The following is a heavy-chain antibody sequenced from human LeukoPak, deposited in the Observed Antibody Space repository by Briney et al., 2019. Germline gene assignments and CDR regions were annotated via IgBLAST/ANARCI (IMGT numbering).Heavy chain of an antibody. V-gene: IGHV4-59*01. CDR1: GGSISSYY. Sequence: SETLSLTCTVSGGSISSYYWSWIRQPPGKGLEWIAYIYYTGSTNYNPSLKSRVTISVDTSKNQFSLKLSSVTAADTAVYHCARGYSSGRIDSWGQGTLVTVSS. CDR3: ARGYSSGRIDS. CDR2: IYYTGST. J-gene: IGHJ4*02. D-gene: IGHD6-19*01.